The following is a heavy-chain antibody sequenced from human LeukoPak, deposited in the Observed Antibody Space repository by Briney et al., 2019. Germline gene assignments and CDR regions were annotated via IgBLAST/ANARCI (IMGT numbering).Heavy chain of an antibody. CDR1: GFTFSSHS. CDR2: VKEDGSEK. Sequence: GGSLRLSCAASGFTFSSHSMRWVRQAPGKGLEWVANVKEDGSEKNYVDSVKGRFTISRDNAISSLYLQMNSLRAEDTAVYFCARLLHYESSGCRPVDCWGQGTLVTVSS. D-gene: IGHD3-22*01. V-gene: IGHV3-7*01. J-gene: IGHJ4*02. CDR3: ARLLHYESSGCRPVDC.